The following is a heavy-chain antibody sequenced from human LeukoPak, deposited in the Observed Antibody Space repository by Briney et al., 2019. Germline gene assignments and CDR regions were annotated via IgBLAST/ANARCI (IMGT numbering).Heavy chain of an antibody. V-gene: IGHV6-1*01. CDR3: ARNKKAYNWNPFDI. CDR2: TYYRSMWYN. D-gene: IGHD1-1*01. Sequence: SQTLSLTCAISGDSVSSTSFAWNWIRQSPSRGLEWLGRTYYRSMWYNDSALSVKSRITITPDTSKNQFSLQLNSVTPEDTAVYFCARNKKAYNWNPFDIWGQGTMVTVSS. CDR1: GDSVSSTSFA. J-gene: IGHJ3*02.